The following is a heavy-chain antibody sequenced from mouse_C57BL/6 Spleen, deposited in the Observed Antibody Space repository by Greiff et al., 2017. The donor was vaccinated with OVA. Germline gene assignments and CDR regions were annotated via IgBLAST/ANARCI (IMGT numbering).Heavy chain of an antibody. V-gene: IGHV3-6*01. J-gene: IGHJ4*01. CDR2: ISYDGSN. CDR1: GYSITSGYY. Sequence: EVQLQESGPGLVKPSQSLSLTCSVTGYSITSGYYWNWIRQFPGNKLEWMGYISYDGSNNYNPSLKNRISITRDTSKNQFFLKLNSVTTEDTATYYCARGSYYLGAMDYWGQGTSVTVSS. CDR3: ARGSYYLGAMDY. D-gene: IGHD1-1*01.